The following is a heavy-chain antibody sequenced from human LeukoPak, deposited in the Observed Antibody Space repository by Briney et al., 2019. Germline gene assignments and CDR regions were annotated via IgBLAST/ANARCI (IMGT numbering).Heavy chain of an antibody. CDR1: GFTFDDYA. CDR2: ISWNSGSI. J-gene: IGHJ3*02. V-gene: IGHV3-9*01. D-gene: IGHD3-9*01. CDR3: AKDILTGYYNYAFDI. Sequence: PGGSLRLSCAASGFTFDDYAMHWVRQASGKGLEWVSGISWNSGSIGYADSVKGRFTISRDNAKNSLYLQMNSLRAEDTALYYCAKDILTGYYNYAFDIWGQGTMVTVSS.